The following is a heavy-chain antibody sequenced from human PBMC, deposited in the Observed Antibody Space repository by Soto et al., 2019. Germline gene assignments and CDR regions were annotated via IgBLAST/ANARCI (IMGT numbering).Heavy chain of an antibody. Sequence: EVHLLESGGGLVQPGGSLRLSCAASGFTFSNYVMNWVRQAPGKGLEWVSTISYSADKTFYADSVKGRFTISRDNSRDTLFLQMNSVTADDAAVYYCARRARTATNNWGAFEIWGQGTMVTVSS. CDR2: ISYSADKT. CDR1: GFTFSNYV. CDR3: ARRARTATNNWGAFEI. D-gene: IGHD1-7*01. J-gene: IGHJ3*02. V-gene: IGHV3-23*01.